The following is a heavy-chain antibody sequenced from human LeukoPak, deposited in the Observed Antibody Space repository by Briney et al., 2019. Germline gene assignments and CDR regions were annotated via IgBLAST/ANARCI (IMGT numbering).Heavy chain of an antibody. CDR2: ISYDGSNK. Sequence: GRSLRLSCAASGFTFSSYATHWVRQAPGKGLEWVAVISYDGSNKYYADSVKGRFTISRDNSKNTLYLQMNSLRAEDTAVYYCARDRGRYYYGSGSYSGPDYWGQGTLVTVSS. CDR3: ARDRGRYYYGSGSYSGPDY. CDR1: GFTFSSYA. V-gene: IGHV3-30*04. J-gene: IGHJ4*02. D-gene: IGHD3-10*01.